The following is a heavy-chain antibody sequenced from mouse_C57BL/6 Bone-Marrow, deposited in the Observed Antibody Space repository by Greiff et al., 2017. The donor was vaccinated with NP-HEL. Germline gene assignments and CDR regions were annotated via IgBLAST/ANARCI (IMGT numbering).Heavy chain of an antibody. V-gene: IGHV1-69*01. J-gene: IGHJ2*01. CDR1: GYTFTSYW. CDR3: ARRGLPYFDY. Sequence: QVQLQQPGAELVMPGASVKLSCKASGYTFTSYWMHWVKQRPGQGLEWIGEIDPSDSYTNYNQKFKGKSTLTVDKSSSTAYLQLSSLASEDSAVYYCARRGLPYFDYWGQGTTLTVS. CDR2: IDPSDSYT.